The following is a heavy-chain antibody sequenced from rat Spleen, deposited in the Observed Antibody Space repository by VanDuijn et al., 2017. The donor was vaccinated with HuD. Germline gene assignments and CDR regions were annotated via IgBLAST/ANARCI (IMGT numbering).Heavy chain of an antibody. CDR2: MRFNGDP. Sequence: VQVVESGGGLVQPKESLKISCAASGFTFSNAAMYWVRQPPGKGLEWMGRMRFNGDPSYSSTLKSRLSISRDTSKNQVFLKMHSLQTDDTGTYYCSRYNSGFDYWGRGVMVTVSS. CDR1: GFTFSNAA. J-gene: IGHJ2*01. V-gene: IGHV2-63*01. D-gene: IGHD4-3*01. CDR3: SRYNSGFDY.